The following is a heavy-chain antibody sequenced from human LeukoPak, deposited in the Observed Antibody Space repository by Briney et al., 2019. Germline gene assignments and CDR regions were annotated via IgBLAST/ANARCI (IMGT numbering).Heavy chain of an antibody. CDR1: GYSISSNNW. V-gene: IGHV4-28*01. Sequence: SETLSLTCAVSGYSISSNNWWAWIRQPPGKGLEWIGYIYYSGSTYYNPYNPSLTSRVTMSVDTSKNQFSLKLDSVTEIDAAMYYCARNQAVAANRGAFDIWGQGTMVTVSS. CDR3: ARNQAVAANRGAFDI. CDR2: IYYSGST. J-gene: IGHJ3*02. D-gene: IGHD6-19*01.